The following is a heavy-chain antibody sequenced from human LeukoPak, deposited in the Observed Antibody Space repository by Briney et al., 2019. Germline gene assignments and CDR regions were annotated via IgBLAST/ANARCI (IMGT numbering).Heavy chain of an antibody. CDR3: ARVLVVVVGANWFDP. CDR1: GGSISSYY. Sequence: SETLSLTCSVSGGSISSYYWSWIRQSPGRGLEWIGYIYYNGGTNYNPSLKSRVTISVDTSKNQFSLRLSSVTAADTAVYFCARVLVVVVGANWFDPWGQGTLVTVSS. V-gene: IGHV4-59*01. CDR2: IYYNGGT. D-gene: IGHD2-15*01. J-gene: IGHJ5*02.